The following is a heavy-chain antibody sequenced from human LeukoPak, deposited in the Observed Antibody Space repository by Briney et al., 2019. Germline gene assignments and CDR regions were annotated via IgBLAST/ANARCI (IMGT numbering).Heavy chain of an antibody. D-gene: IGHD3-10*01. J-gene: IGHJ4*02. CDR1: GFFFSSYA. CDR3: AKGESIFEY. Sequence: GGSLRLSCAASGFFFSSYAMSWVRQAPGKGLEWVSAITDSGTSTYYAGSVKGRFTISRENSKNTLYLQMNSLRAEDTAVYYCAKGESIFEYWGQGTLVTVSS. CDR2: ITDSGTST. V-gene: IGHV3-23*01.